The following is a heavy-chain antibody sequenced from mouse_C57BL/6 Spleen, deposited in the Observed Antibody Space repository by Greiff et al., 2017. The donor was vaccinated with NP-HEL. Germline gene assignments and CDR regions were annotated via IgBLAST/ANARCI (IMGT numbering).Heavy chain of an antibody. Sequence: VQLQQSGAELVKPGASVKLSCKASGYTFTSYWMHWVKQRPGQGLEWIGMIHPNSGSTNYNEKFKSKATLTVDKSSSTAYMQLSSLTSEDSAVYYCARESVRIEDGYPYYAMDYWGQGTSVTVSS. CDR2: IHPNSGST. J-gene: IGHJ4*01. D-gene: IGHD2-3*01. CDR1: GYTFTSYW. CDR3: ARESVRIEDGYPYYAMDY. V-gene: IGHV1-64*01.